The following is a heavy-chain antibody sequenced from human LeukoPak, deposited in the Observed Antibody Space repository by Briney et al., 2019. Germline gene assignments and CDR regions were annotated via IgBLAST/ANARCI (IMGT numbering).Heavy chain of an antibody. CDR1: GFTFSAYF. J-gene: IGHJ4*02. CDR3: VKXLNGTWSFDY. CDR2: ISSNEYDT. D-gene: IGHD2-8*01. Sequence: GGSLRLSCSASGFTFSAYFMHWVRQAPGKGLEYVSSISSNEYDTYYADSVKGRFTISRDNSKNTLFLQMSSLRAEDTAVYYCVKXLNGTWSFDYWGQGTLVTVSS. V-gene: IGHV3-64D*06.